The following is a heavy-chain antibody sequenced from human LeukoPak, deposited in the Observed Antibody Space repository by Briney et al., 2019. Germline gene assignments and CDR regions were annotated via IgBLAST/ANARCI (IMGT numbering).Heavy chain of an antibody. CDR2: IKQDGSEK. V-gene: IGHV3-7*01. D-gene: IGHD3-22*01. Sequence: GGSLRLSCAASGFTFSSYWMSWVRQAPGKGLEWVANIKQDGSEKYYVDSVKGRFTISRDNAKNSLYLQMNSLRAEDTAVYYCARGSSNWYYYDSSANYWGQGTLVTVSS. CDR3: ARGSSNWYYYDSSANY. CDR1: GFTFSSYW. J-gene: IGHJ4*02.